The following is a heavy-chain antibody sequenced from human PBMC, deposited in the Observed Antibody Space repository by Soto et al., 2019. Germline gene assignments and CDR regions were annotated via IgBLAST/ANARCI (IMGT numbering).Heavy chain of an antibody. D-gene: IGHD1-26*01. CDR2: INAGNGNT. CDR3: ARNPSYSGDDY. CDR1: GYTFTSFT. Sequence: ASVKVSCKASGYTFTSFTIHWVRQAPGQRLEWMGWINAGNGNTMYSQKFQGRVTITRDTSASTAYMELSSLRTEDTAVYYCARNPSYSGDDYWGQGTLVTVS. V-gene: IGHV1-3*01. J-gene: IGHJ4*02.